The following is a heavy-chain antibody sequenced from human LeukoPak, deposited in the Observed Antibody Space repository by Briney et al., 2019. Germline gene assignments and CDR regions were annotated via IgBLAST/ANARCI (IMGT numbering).Heavy chain of an antibody. Sequence: PGGSLRLSCAASGFTFSSYAMTWVRQAPGKGLEWVAVIWYDGSNKYYADSVEGRFTISRDNSKNTLYLQMNSLRAEDTAVYYCARDRGGDGYNFSGSFDYWGQGTLVTVSS. CDR3: ARDRGGDGYNFSGSFDY. V-gene: IGHV3-33*08. CDR1: GFTFSSYA. J-gene: IGHJ4*02. CDR2: IWYDGSNK. D-gene: IGHD5-24*01.